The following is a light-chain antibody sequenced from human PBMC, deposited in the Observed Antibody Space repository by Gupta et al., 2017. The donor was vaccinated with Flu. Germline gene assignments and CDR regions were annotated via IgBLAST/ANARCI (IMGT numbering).Light chain of an antibody. CDR1: QTISNNY. V-gene: IGKV3-20*01. CDR3: QQYGTSALYT. Sequence: EIVLTQSPGTLSLSPGERATLSCRASQTISNNYLAWYQQKPGQAPRLLLYGASSRATGIPDRFSGSGSGTDFTLTITRLETEDFAVYYCQQYGTSALYTFGQGTKLDI. J-gene: IGKJ2*01. CDR2: GAS.